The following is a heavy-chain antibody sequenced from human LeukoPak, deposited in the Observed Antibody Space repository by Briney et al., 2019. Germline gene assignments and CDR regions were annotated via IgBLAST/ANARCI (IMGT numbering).Heavy chain of an antibody. CDR1: GGSFGSSDYY. J-gene: IGHJ4*02. V-gene: IGHV4-39*07. CDR3: AREPRSGYSYGQPFY. CDR2: FYYSGTT. D-gene: IGHD5-18*01. Sequence: SETLSLTCTVSGGSFGSSDYYWSWIRQPPGKGLEWIGTFYYSGTTYYNPSLMSRVTISVDTSKNQFSLKLSSVTTADTAVYYCAREPRSGYSYGQPFYWGQGTLVTVSS.